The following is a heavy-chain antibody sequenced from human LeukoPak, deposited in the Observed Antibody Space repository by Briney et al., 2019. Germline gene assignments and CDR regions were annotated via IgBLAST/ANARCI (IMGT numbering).Heavy chain of an antibody. D-gene: IGHD6-13*01. Sequence: SETLSLTCTVSGGSISSYYWSWIRKPAGKGLEWIGRIYTSGSTNYNPSLKSRVTMSVDTSKNQFSLKLSSVTAADTAVYYCARVVGQQQLVPGLWFDPWGQGTLVTVSS. CDR1: GGSISSYY. CDR2: IYTSGST. V-gene: IGHV4-4*07. J-gene: IGHJ5*02. CDR3: ARVVGQQQLVPGLWFDP.